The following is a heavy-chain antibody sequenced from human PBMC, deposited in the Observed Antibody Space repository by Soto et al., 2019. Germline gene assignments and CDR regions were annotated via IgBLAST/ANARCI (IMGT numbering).Heavy chain of an antibody. CDR3: ARVASTFDYYYGRDG. D-gene: IGHD3-10*01. CDR1: ADCTGSGNKS. V-gene: IGHV4-30-4*01. J-gene: IGHJ6*02. Sequence: PSLTCTVSADCTGSGNKSSGWIRQTPGKGLEWIGYIFSSGTTHDNPSLKSRLTMSLNSSQNQFSLKLNSLKDAAMALYFCARVASTFDYYYGRDGWDQVTRGT. CDR2: IFSSGTT.